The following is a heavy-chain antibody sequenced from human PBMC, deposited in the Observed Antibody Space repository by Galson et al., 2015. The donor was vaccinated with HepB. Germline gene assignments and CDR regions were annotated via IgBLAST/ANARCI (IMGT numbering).Heavy chain of an antibody. V-gene: IGHV3-30-3*01. CDR3: ARDQWRIFDY. D-gene: IGHD2-8*01. J-gene: IGHJ4*02. Sequence: SLRLSCAASGFTFSSYAMHWVRQAPGKGLEWVAVISYDGSNKYYADSVKGRFTISRDNSKNTLYLQMNSLRAEDTAVYYCARDQWRIFDYWGQGTLVTVSS. CDR1: GFTFSSYA. CDR2: ISYDGSNK.